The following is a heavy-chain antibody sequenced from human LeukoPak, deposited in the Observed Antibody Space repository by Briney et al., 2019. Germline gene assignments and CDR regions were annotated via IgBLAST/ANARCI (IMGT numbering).Heavy chain of an antibody. CDR3: AKAHMVRGVIIRNPPDY. CDR1: GFTFYDYA. Sequence: PGGSLRLSCAASGFTFYDYAMHWVRQAPGKGLEWVSGISWNSGSIGYADSVKGRFTISRDNAKNSLYLQMNSLRAEDTALYYCAKAHMVRGVIIRNPPDYWGQGTLVTVSS. V-gene: IGHV3-9*01. D-gene: IGHD3-10*01. CDR2: ISWNSGSI. J-gene: IGHJ4*02.